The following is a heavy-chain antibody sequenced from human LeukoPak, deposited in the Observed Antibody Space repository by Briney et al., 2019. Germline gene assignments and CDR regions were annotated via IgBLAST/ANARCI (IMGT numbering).Heavy chain of an antibody. Sequence: PGGSLRLSCAASGFTFSSYAMSWVRQAPGKWLEWVSAISGSGGSTYYADSVKGRFTISRDNSKNTLYLQMNSLRAEDTAVYYCAKGVRLGELSLYTPDYWGQGTLVTVSS. V-gene: IGHV3-23*01. CDR2: ISGSGGST. D-gene: IGHD3-16*02. CDR1: GFTFSSYA. CDR3: AKGVRLGELSLYTPDY. J-gene: IGHJ4*02.